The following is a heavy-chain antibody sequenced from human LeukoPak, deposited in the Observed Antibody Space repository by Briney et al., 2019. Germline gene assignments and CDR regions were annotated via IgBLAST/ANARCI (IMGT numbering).Heavy chain of an antibody. Sequence: ASVKVSCKTSGYTFTGYYMHWVRQAPGQGLEWMGWMNPNSGGSNYTQRFQGRVTMTRDTSIGTAYMELSSLRSDDTAVYYCATRVVAGIPYYFDHWGQGTLATVSS. J-gene: IGHJ4*02. CDR3: ATRVVAGIPYYFDH. CDR2: MNPNSGGS. D-gene: IGHD6-19*01. V-gene: IGHV1-2*02. CDR1: GYTFTGYY.